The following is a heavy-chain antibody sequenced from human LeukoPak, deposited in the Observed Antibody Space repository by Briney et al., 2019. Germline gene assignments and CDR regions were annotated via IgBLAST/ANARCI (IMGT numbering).Heavy chain of an antibody. D-gene: IGHD2-2*01. J-gene: IGHJ2*01. Sequence: SETLSLTCAVYGGSFSDYYWNWIRQPPGKGLEWIGEINHSGSTNYNPSLKSRVTISVDTSKSQFSLKSRSVTAADTAVYYCARGRGVVVPAATYWYFHLWGRGTLVTVSS. CDR2: INHSGST. CDR1: GGSFSDYY. V-gene: IGHV4-34*01. CDR3: ARGRGVVVPAATYWYFHL.